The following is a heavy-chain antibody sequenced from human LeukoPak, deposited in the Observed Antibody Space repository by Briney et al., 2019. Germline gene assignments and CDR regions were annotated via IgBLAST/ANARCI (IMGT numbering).Heavy chain of an antibody. V-gene: IGHV1-46*01. CDR3: PRGSENVGGLLWFGELLAGGLYY. CDR2: INPSGGST. CDR1: GYTFTSYY. J-gene: IGHJ4*02. Sequence: ASVKVSCKASGYTFTSYYMHWVRQAPGQGFEWMGIINPSGGSTSYAQKFQGRVTKTRDMSTSTVYMELSSLRSEDTAVYYCPRGSENVGGLLWFGELLAGGLYYWGQGTLVTVSS. D-gene: IGHD3-10*01.